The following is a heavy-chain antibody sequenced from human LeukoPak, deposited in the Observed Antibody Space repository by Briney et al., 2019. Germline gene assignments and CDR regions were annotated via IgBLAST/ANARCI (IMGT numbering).Heavy chain of an antibody. J-gene: IGHJ6*02. Sequence: GGSLRLSCAASGFTFSDYWMTWVRQAPGKGLEWVANIKQDGSEKYYVDSVKGRFSISRDNAKNSVYLQMNGLRAEDTAVYYCARGMDVWGQGTTVTVSS. V-gene: IGHV3-7*01. CDR1: GFTFSDYW. CDR2: IKQDGSEK. CDR3: ARGMDV.